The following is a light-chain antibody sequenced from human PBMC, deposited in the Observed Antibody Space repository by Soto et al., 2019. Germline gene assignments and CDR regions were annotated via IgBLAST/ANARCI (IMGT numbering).Light chain of an antibody. CDR3: QQYDNSPWT. CDR2: GAS. Sequence: EIVLTQSPGTLSLSPGEGATLSCRASQSVSSSYLAWYQQKPGQAPRLLIYGASSRATGIPDRFSGGGSGTDFTLTISRLEPEDFAVYYCQQYDNSPWTFGQGTQVEIK. V-gene: IGKV3-20*01. CDR1: QSVSSSY. J-gene: IGKJ1*01.